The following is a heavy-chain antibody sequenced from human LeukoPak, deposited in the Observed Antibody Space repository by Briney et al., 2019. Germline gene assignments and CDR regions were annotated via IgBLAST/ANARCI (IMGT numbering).Heavy chain of an antibody. J-gene: IGHJ6*03. CDR3: ARGDGRDGYTYMDV. CDR2: IYDSGST. V-gene: IGHV4-59*01. CDR1: GGSISNYY. Sequence: SETLSLTCTVSGGSISNYYWYWIRQPPGKGLEWIGYIYDSGSTNYNPSLKSRVTISVDTSKNQFSLKLSSVTAADTAVYYCARGDGRDGYTYMDVWGKGTTVTVSS. D-gene: IGHD5-24*01.